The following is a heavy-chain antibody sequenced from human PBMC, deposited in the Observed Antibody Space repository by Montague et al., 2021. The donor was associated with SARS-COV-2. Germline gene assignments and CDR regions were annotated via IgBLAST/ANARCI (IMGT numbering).Heavy chain of an antibody. CDR3: ARGAGYSSSWYLAFEI. V-gene: IGHV4-59*01. Sequence: SETLSLTCTVSSGSISSYYWSWIRQPPGKGPEWIGYIYYSESTNYNPSLKSRVTISVDTSKNQFSLKLSPVTAADTAVYYCARGAGYSSSWYLAFEIWGQGTMVTVSS. D-gene: IGHD6-13*01. CDR1: SGSISSYY. CDR2: IYYSEST. J-gene: IGHJ3*02.